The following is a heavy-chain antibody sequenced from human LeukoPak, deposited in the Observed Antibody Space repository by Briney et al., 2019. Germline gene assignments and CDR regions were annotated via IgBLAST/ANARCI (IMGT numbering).Heavy chain of an antibody. Sequence: SETLSLTCTVSGGSISSSSYYWGWIRQPPGKGLEWIGSIYYSGSTYYNPSLKSRVTISVDTSKNQFSLKLSSVTAADTAVYYCARRVPSYDFWSGYPDNWFDPWGQGTLVTVSS. CDR2: IYYSGST. D-gene: IGHD3-3*01. CDR1: GGSISSSSYY. CDR3: ARRVPSYDFWSGYPDNWFDP. J-gene: IGHJ5*02. V-gene: IGHV4-39*01.